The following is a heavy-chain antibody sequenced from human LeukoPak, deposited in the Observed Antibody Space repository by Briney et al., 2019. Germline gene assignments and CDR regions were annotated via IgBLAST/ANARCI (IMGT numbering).Heavy chain of an antibody. D-gene: IGHD1-26*01. CDR2: IYRSGST. J-gene: IGHJ6*03. Sequence: KSSETLSLTCIVSGYSISSGYYWGWIRQSPGKGLEWIGTIYRSGSTYSNPSLRGRVTISVDTSKNQFSLKLSSVTTADTAVYYCARTGAGYYYYYMDVWGKGTTATVSS. CDR1: GYSISSGYY. V-gene: IGHV4-38-2*02. CDR3: ARTGAGYYYYYMDV.